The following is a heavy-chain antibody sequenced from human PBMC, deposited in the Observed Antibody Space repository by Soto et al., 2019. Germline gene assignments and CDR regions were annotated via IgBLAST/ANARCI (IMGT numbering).Heavy chain of an antibody. Sequence: EVQLVESVGDLIQPGGSLRLSCAASGFSVSNIYMSWIRQAPGKGLEWVSIIYTGGGTYYADSVEGRFTISRDNSNNMVYLQMNSLRGEDTAVYYCTRDWYFDFWGRGTLVTVSS. CDR1: GFSVSNIY. J-gene: IGHJ2*01. CDR3: TRDWYFDF. CDR2: IYTGGGT. V-gene: IGHV3-53*01.